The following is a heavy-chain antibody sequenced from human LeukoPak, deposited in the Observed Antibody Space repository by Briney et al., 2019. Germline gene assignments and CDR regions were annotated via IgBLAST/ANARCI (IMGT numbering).Heavy chain of an antibody. CDR3: ARGRRYYDILTGYYKAYFDY. V-gene: IGHV3-48*03. D-gene: IGHD3-9*01. CDR1: GFTFSSYE. J-gene: IGHJ4*02. CDR2: ISSSGSTI. Sequence: PGGSLRLSCAASGFTFSSYEMTWVRQAPGKGLEWVSYISSSGSTIYYADSVKGRFTISRDNAKNSLYLQMNSLRAEDTAVYYCARGRRYYDILTGYYKAYFDYWGQGTLVTVSS.